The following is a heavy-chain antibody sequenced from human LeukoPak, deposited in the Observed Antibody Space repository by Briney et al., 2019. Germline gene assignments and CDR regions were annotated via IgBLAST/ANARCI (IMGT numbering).Heavy chain of an antibody. CDR3: ARDGLGYSSSPFWFDP. Sequence: ASVKVSCKASGYTFTSYAMNWARQAPGQGLEWMGWINTNTGNPTYAQGFTGRFVFSLDTSVSTAYLQISSLKAEDTAVYYCARDGLGYSSSPFWFDPGASEPLVTVP. D-gene: IGHD6-6*01. J-gene: IGHJ5*02. CDR1: GYTFTSYA. V-gene: IGHV7-4-1*02. CDR2: INTNTGNP.